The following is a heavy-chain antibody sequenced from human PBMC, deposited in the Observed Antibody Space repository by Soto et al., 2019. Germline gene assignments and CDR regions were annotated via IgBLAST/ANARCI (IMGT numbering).Heavy chain of an antibody. CDR1: GLTVSGKEY. CDR3: ATWHEREHAYDV. D-gene: IGHD1-1*01. CDR2: LYDGDGS. Sequence: GGSLRLSCAASGLTVSGKEYVAWVRPAPGKGLEWVSALYDGDGSFYSDSVKGRFTTSSDSSKTTVYLQMNDLRPADTAVYYCATWHEREHAYDVWGQGTTVTVSS. J-gene: IGHJ3*01. V-gene: IGHV3-53*01.